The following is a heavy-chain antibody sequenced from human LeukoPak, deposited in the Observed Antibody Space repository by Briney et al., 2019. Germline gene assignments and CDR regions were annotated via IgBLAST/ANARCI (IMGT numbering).Heavy chain of an antibody. D-gene: IGHD3-10*01. Sequence: SETLSLTCTVSGDSINNNYWSWIRQPPGKGLEWIGYIYDSGSTKYNPSLKSRVTFSVDTSKNQFSLKLSSVTAADTAVYYCARRPGTYYYYGMDVWGQGTTVTVSS. CDR3: ARRPGTYYYYGMDV. J-gene: IGHJ6*02. V-gene: IGHV4-59*01. CDR2: IYDSGST. CDR1: GDSINNNY.